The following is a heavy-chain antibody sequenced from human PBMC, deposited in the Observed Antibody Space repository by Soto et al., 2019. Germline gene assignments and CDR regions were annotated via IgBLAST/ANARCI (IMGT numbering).Heavy chain of an antibody. J-gene: IGHJ5*02. Sequence: HPGGSLRLSCAASGFTFSSYWMHWVRQAPGKGLVWVSRINSDGSSTSYADSVKGRFTISRDNAKNTLYLQMNSLRAEDTAVYYCARERITIFGVVIPHNWFDPWGQGTLVTVSS. V-gene: IGHV3-74*01. CDR2: INSDGSST. D-gene: IGHD3-3*01. CDR1: GFTFSSYW. CDR3: ARERITIFGVVIPHNWFDP.